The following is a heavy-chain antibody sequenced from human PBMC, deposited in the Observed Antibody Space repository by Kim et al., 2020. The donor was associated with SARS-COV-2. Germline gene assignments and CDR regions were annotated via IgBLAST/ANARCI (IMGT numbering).Heavy chain of an antibody. Sequence: GGSLRLSCAASTVTFSTFYMSWVRQAPGKGLEWVANINQDESKINYVDSVKGRFTISRDNARNSLFLQMSSLRTEDTALYYCARDSATCNGCAFDVWDQGTMVTVSS. CDR2: INQDESKI. V-gene: IGHV3-7*05. J-gene: IGHJ3*01. D-gene: IGHD2-8*01. CDR1: TVTFSTFY. CDR3: ARDSATCNGCAFDV.